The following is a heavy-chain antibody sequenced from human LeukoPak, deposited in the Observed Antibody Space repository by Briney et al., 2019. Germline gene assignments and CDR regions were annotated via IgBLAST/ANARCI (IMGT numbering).Heavy chain of an antibody. CDR1: GFTFSSYN. CDR2: ITSGSSHI. Sequence: PGGSLRLSCAASGFTFSSYNMNWVRQTPGQGLEWVSSITSGSSHIYYADSVKGRFTISRDNAKSSLYLQMNSLRAEDTAVYYCARDPYSGSYGADYYYYMDVWGKGTTVTISS. V-gene: IGHV3-21*01. J-gene: IGHJ6*03. D-gene: IGHD1-26*01. CDR3: ARDPYSGSYGADYYYYMDV.